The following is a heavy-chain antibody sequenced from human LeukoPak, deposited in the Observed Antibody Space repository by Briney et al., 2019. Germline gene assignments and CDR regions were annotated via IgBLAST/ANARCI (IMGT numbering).Heavy chain of an antibody. J-gene: IGHJ4*02. D-gene: IGHD3-22*01. Sequence: SETLSLTCTVSGGSISSYYWSWIRQPPGKGLEWLGYIYYSGSTNYNPSLKSRVTISVDTSKNQFSLKLSSVTAADTAVYYCGVDDTGGYYPGYWGQGTLVTVSS. CDR3: GVDDTGGYYPGY. V-gene: IGHV4-59*12. CDR1: GGSISSYY. CDR2: IYYSGST.